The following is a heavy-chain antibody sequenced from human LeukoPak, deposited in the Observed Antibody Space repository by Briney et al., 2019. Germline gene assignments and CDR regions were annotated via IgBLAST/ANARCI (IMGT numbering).Heavy chain of an antibody. CDR1: GFMFAGYA. V-gene: IGHV3-23*01. J-gene: IGHJ4*02. D-gene: IGHD1-26*01. Sequence: GGSLRLSCAASGFMFAGYAMSWVRQAPGRGLEWVATIRASGDSTYLSDSVKGRFTISRDYSRKTLFLQLNSLRAEDTAIYYCAKDSGRGSYTYDCWGQGTLVTVSS. CDR2: IRASGDST. CDR3: AKDSGRGSYTYDC.